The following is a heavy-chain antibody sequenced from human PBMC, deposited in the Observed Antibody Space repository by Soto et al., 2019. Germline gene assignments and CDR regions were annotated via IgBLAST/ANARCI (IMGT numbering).Heavy chain of an antibody. D-gene: IGHD1-26*01. CDR1: GFIFENFG. J-gene: IGHJ5*02. CDR3: AKNQGVELVPLATVDWFDP. V-gene: IGHV3-23*01. CDR2: ISGSGFKK. Sequence: EGSLRLSCAASGFIFENFGMSWVRQAPGKGLEWISSISGSGFKKYYADSVKGRFTISRDNSKSTVYLELNNLSAEDTAVYHCAKNQGVELVPLATVDWFDPWGQGSVVTVSS.